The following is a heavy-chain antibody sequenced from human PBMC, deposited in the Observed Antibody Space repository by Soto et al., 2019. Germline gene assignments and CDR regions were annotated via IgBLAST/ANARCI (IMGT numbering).Heavy chain of an antibody. V-gene: IGHV1-69*01. J-gene: IGHJ6*02. D-gene: IGHD3-22*01. Sequence: QVQLVQSGAEVKKPGSSVKVSCKASGGTFSSYAISWVRQAPGQGLEWMGGIIPIFGTANYAQKFQGRVTITADESTSTAYMGLSSLRSEDTAVYYCARGYYYDSSGLYYGMDVWGQGTTVTVSS. CDR1: GGTFSSYA. CDR3: ARGYYYDSSGLYYGMDV. CDR2: IIPIFGTA.